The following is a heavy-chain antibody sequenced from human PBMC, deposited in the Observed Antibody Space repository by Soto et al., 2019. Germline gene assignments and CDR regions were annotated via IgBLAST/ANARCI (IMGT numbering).Heavy chain of an antibody. CDR2: IYYSGTT. V-gene: IGHV4-59*08. CDR3: ARLIGNSWLDS. Sequence: SETLSLTCTVSGGPISTYYWSWIRQPPGKGLEWIAYIYYSGTTNYNPSLKSRVSISVDTSKNQFSLKLSSVTAADTAVYYCARLIGNSWLDSWGQGTLVTVSS. D-gene: IGHD1-26*01. J-gene: IGHJ5*01. CDR1: GGPISTYY.